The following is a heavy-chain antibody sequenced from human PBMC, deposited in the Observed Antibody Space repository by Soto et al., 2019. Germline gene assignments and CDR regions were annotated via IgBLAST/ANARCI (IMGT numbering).Heavy chain of an antibody. Sequence: GGSLRLSCAASGFTFSSYGMHWVRQAPGKGLEWVAVISYDGSNKYYADSVKGRFTISRDNSKNTLYLQMNSLRAEDTAVYYCAKDHLTRITMVRGVTLRYGMDVWGQGTTVTVSS. CDR2: ISYDGSNK. V-gene: IGHV3-30*18. CDR3: AKDHLTRITMVRGVTLRYGMDV. J-gene: IGHJ6*02. CDR1: GFTFSSYG. D-gene: IGHD3-10*01.